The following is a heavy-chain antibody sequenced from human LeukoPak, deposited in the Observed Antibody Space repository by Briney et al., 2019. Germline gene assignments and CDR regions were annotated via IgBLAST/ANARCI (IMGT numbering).Heavy chain of an antibody. CDR2: IKQDGSEK. D-gene: IGHD4-23*01. V-gene: IGHV3-7*01. CDR3: AKDRTVVTPYFDY. J-gene: IGHJ4*02. Sequence: GGSLRLSCAASGFTFSTYNMNWVRQAPGKGLEWVANIKQDGSEKYYVDSVKGRFTISRDNSKNTLYLQMNSLRAEDTAVYYCAKDRTVVTPYFDYWGQGTLVTVSS. CDR1: GFTFSTYN.